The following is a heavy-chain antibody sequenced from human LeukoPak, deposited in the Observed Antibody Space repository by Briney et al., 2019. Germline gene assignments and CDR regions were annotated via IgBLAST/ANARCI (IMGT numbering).Heavy chain of an antibody. J-gene: IGHJ4*02. V-gene: IGHV4-59*08. CDR2: VHYTGST. CDR1: GGSISGHY. CDR3: ARYLTVGAYSYGFDH. D-gene: IGHD5-18*01. Sequence: SETLSLTCAVSGGSISGHYWSWIRQPPGKGLEWIGFVHYTGSTSYNPSLQSRVTISVDTSKNQFSLRLSSVTAADTAVYYCARYLTVGAYSYGFDHWGQGTLDTVSS.